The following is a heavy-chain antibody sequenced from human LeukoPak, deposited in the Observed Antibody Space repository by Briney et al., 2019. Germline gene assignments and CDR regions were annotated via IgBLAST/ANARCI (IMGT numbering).Heavy chain of an antibody. CDR1: GYAFTSYY. CDR3: AYSGSPIYLDY. J-gene: IGHJ4*02. Sequence: ASVKVSCKASGYAFTSYYMHWVRQAPGQGLEWMGIINPSGGSTSYAQKFQGRVTMTRDTSTSTVYMELSSLRSEDTAVYYCAYSGSPIYLDYWGQGTLVTVSS. V-gene: IGHV1-46*01. CDR2: INPSGGST. D-gene: IGHD1-26*01.